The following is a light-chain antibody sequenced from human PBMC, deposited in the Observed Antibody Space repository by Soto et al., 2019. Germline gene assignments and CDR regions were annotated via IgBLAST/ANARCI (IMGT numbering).Light chain of an antibody. CDR2: GAS. Sequence: EIVMTQSPATLSVSPGERATLSCRASQSVSSNLAWYQQKPDQAPRLLIYGASTKATGIPARFIGSGSGTEFTLTISSLKSEDFAVYYCQQYNNCPPWTFGQVTKVEIK. V-gene: IGKV3-15*01. CDR3: QQYNNCPPWT. CDR1: QSVSSN. J-gene: IGKJ1*01.